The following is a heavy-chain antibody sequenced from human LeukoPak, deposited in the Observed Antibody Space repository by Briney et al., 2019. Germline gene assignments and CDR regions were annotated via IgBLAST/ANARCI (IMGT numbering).Heavy chain of an antibody. J-gene: IGHJ6*02. V-gene: IGHV4-30-2*01. CDR2: IYHSGST. Sequence: SETLSLTCAVSGGSISSGGYSWSWIRQPPGKGLEWIGYIYHSGSTYYNPSLKSRATISVDRSKNQFSLKLSSVTAADTAVYYCAGLVVGVAARAYYYGMDVWGQGTTVTVSS. D-gene: IGHD2-15*01. CDR3: AGLVVGVAARAYYYGMDV. CDR1: GGSISSGGYS.